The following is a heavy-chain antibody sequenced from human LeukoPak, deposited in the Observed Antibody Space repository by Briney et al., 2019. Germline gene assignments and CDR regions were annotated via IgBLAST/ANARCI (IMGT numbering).Heavy chain of an antibody. Sequence: KSSETLSLTCTVSGGSISSSSYYWGWIRQPPGKGLEWIGSIYYSGSTYYNPSLKSRVTISVDTSKNQFSLKLTSVTAADTAMYCCARRTTGSYPYYFDYWGQGTLVTVSS. CDR2: IYYSGST. CDR1: GGSISSSSYY. CDR3: ARRTTGSYPYYFDY. J-gene: IGHJ4*02. V-gene: IGHV4-39*01. D-gene: IGHD1-26*01.